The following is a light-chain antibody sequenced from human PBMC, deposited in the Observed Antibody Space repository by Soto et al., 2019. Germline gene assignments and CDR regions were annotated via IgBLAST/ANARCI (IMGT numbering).Light chain of an antibody. CDR3: SSYAGSNNYV. Sequence: QSVLTQPPSASGSPGQSVTISGTGTSGDVGGYNYVSWYQQHPGKAPKLMIYEVSTRPSGVPDRFSGSKSGNTASLTVSGLQAEDEADYYCSSYAGSNNYVFGTGTKLTVL. CDR2: EVS. J-gene: IGLJ1*01. CDR1: SGDVGGYNY. V-gene: IGLV2-8*01.